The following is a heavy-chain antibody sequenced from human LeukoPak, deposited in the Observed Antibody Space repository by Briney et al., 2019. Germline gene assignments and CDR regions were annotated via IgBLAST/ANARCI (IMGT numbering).Heavy chain of an antibody. CDR2: IKEDGSEK. D-gene: IGHD1-14*01. V-gene: IGHV3-7*04. Sequence: PGGSLSLSCAASGFAFRRYWMSWVRQAPGKGLEWVANIKEDGSEKHYVDSVKDRFTISRDNAENSLYVQLNSLRAEDTAVYYCARERDNTEALDNWGQRTLVTVSS. J-gene: IGHJ4*02. CDR1: GFAFRRYW. CDR3: ARERDNTEALDN.